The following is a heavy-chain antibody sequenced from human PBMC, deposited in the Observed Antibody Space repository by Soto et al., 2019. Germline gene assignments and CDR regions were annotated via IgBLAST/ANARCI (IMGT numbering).Heavy chain of an antibody. CDR1: GLTFTRYS. Sequence: VESLRLSCAASGLTFTRYSMNWVRQAPGKGLEWVSSISRTTNYIYYGDSMKGRFTISRDNAKNSLSLEMHSLRAEDTAAYYCARESEDIKSDFAVWGQGPLVT. CDR2: ISRTTNYI. CDR3: ARESEDIKSDFAV. J-gene: IGHJ4*02. V-gene: IGHV3-21*06.